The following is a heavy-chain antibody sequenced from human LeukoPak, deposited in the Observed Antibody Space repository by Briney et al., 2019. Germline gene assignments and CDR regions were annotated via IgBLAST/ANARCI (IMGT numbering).Heavy chain of an antibody. CDR1: GFTFSSYA. V-gene: IGHV3-30-3*01. J-gene: IGHJ4*02. CDR3: ARAITGPLYYYFDY. CDR2: ISYDGSNK. Sequence: PGRSLRLSCAASGFTFSSYAMHWVRQAPGKGLEWVAVISYDGSNKYHADSVKGRFTISRDNSKNTLYLQMNSLRAEDTAVYYCARAITGPLYYYFDYWGQGTLVTVSS. D-gene: IGHD1-20*01.